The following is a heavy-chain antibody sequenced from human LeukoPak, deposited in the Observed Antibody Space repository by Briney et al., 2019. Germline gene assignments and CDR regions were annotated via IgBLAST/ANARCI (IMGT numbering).Heavy chain of an antibody. D-gene: IGHD3-3*01. CDR2: ISYDGSNK. V-gene: IGHV3-30*18. Sequence: GGCLRLSCAASGFTFSSYGMHWVRQAPGKGLEWVAVISYDGSNKYYADSVKGRFTISRDNSKRTLFLQMNSLRAEDTAFYYCAKAELGVDTFFDYWGQGTLVTVSS. J-gene: IGHJ4*02. CDR1: GFTFSSYG. CDR3: AKAELGVDTFFDY.